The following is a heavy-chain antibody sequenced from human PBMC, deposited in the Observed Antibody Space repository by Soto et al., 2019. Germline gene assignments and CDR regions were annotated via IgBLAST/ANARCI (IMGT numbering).Heavy chain of an antibody. J-gene: IGHJ4*02. CDR1: GFTFSSYW. V-gene: IGHV3-7*01. D-gene: IGHD3-9*01. CDR3: ASDGPDWLLDLYYFDY. Sequence: GGSLRLSCAASGFTFSSYWMSWVRQAPGKGLEWVANIKQDGSEKYYVDSVKGRFTISRDNAKNSLYLQMNSLRAEDTAVYYCASDGPDWLLDLYYFDYWGQGTLVTVSS. CDR2: IKQDGSEK.